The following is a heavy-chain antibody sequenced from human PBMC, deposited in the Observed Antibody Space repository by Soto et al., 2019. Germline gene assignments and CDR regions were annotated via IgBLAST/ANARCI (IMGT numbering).Heavy chain of an antibody. CDR2: IYYSGST. V-gene: IGHV4-39*01. D-gene: IGHD6-19*01. CDR3: ARQVVDGTVAGTGSFDY. CDR1: GGSISSSSYY. Sequence: SETLSLTCTVSGGSISSSSYYWGWIRQPPGKGLEWIGRIYYSGSTYYNPSLKSRVTISVDTSKNQFSLKLSSVTAADTAVYYCARQVVDGTVAGTGSFDYWGQGTLVTVSS. J-gene: IGHJ4*02.